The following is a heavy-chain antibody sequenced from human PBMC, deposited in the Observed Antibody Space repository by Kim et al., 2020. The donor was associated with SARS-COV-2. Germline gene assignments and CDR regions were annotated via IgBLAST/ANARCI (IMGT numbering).Heavy chain of an antibody. CDR2: ISSSGSTI. D-gene: IGHD4-17*01. V-gene: IGHV3-48*03. CDR1: GFTFSSYE. CDR3: ARDDQPGYGDYGSHAFDI. Sequence: GGSLRLSCAASGFTFSSYEMNWVRQAPGKGLEWVSYISSSGSTIYYADSVKGRFTISRDNAKNSLYLQMNSLRAEDTAVYYCARDDQPGYGDYGSHAFDIWGQGTMVTVSS. J-gene: IGHJ3*02.